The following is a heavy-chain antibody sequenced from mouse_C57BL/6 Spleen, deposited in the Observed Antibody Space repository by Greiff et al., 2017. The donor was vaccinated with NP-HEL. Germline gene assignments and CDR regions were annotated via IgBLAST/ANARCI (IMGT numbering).Heavy chain of an antibody. J-gene: IGHJ3*01. CDR1: GYTFTSYD. V-gene: IGHV1-85*01. CDR3: ARGATVVARGFAY. D-gene: IGHD1-1*01. CDR2: IYPRDGST. Sequence: VQLQQSGPELVKPGASVKLSCKASGYTFTSYDIHWVKQRPGQGLEWIGWIYPRDGSTKYNEKFKGKATLTVDTSSSTAYMELHSLTAEDSAVYFCARGATVVARGFAYWGQGTLVTVSA.